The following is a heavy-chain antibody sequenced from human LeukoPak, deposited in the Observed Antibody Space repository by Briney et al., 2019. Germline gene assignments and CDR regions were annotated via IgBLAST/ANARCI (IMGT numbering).Heavy chain of an antibody. CDR1: GGSISSYY. J-gene: IGHJ6*03. Sequence: SETLSLTCTVSGGSISSYYWSWIRQPPGKGLEWIGYIYYSGSTYYNPSLKSRVTISVDTSKNQFSLKLSSVTAADTAVYYCASLGYYYMDVWGKGTTVTVSS. CDR3: ASLGYYYMDV. V-gene: IGHV4-59*06. CDR2: IYYSGST. D-gene: IGHD7-27*01.